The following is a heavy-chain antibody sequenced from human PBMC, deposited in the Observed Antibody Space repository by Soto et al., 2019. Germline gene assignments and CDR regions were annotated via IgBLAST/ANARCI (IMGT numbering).Heavy chain of an antibody. CDR1: GFTVSSNG. Sequence: QVQLVESEGGVVQPGRSLRLSCAASGFTVSSNGMHWVRQAPGKGLEWVAVISRDGGTKFYADSVKGRFTISKDNSRNTLFLEMNSLRGDDMAIYYCTGEVASGYWGQGTLVTVSS. CDR2: ISRDGGTK. J-gene: IGHJ4*02. V-gene: IGHV3-30*03. CDR3: TGEVASGY. D-gene: IGHD2-8*02.